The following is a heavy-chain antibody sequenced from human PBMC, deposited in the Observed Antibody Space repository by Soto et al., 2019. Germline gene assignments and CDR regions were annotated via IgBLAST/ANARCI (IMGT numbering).Heavy chain of an antibody. J-gene: IGHJ6*02. D-gene: IGHD6-19*01. CDR3: AKVRYSSPMGYYYGMDV. CDR1: RVAFSKFI. Sequence: SVKVSCKASRVAFSKFIVTWVRQAPGLGLEWVGGIIPIFGTANYAQKFQGRVTITADESTSTSYMEVNNLRSEDTAVYYCAKVRYSSPMGYYYGMDVWGQGTSVTVSS. CDR2: IIPIFGTA. V-gene: IGHV1-69*13.